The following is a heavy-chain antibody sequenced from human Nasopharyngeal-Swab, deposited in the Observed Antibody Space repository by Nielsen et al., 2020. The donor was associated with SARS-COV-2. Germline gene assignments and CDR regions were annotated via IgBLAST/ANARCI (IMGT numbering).Heavy chain of an antibody. V-gene: IGHV3-9*01. Sequence: SLKISCAASGFTFGDYAMHWVRQAPGKGLEWVSGISWNSGSIGYADSVKGRFTISRDNAKNSLYLQMNSLRAEDTALYYCAKDIGYSSGNIDYWGQGTLVTVSS. CDR1: GFTFGDYA. CDR3: AKDIGYSSGNIDY. CDR2: ISWNSGSI. J-gene: IGHJ4*02. D-gene: IGHD6-19*01.